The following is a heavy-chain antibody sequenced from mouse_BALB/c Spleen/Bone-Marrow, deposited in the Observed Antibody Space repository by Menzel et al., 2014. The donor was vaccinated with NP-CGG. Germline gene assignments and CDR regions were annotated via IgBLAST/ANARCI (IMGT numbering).Heavy chain of an antibody. CDR2: ISYSGSS. CDR1: GYSITSDCA. CDR3: ARSAYYGNGAMDY. J-gene: IGHJ4*01. V-gene: IGHV3-2*02. D-gene: IGHD2-10*01. Sequence: EVQLQQSGPGLVKPSQSLSLTCTVTGYSITSDCAWNWIRQFPGNKLEWMGYISYSGSSSYIPSLKSRISITRDTSKNQFFLQLNSVTTEDTATYYCARSAYYGNGAMDYWGQGTSVPVSS.